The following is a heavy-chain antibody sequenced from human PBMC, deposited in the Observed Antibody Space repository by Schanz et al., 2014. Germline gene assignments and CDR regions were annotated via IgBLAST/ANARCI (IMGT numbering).Heavy chain of an antibody. CDR2: FDPKKGEA. CDR3: ATETSRTWFYNGVDV. V-gene: IGHV1-24*01. D-gene: IGHD2-2*01. Sequence: QVQLVQSAPEVKKPGASVKVSCEISGYTVSALAMHWVRQAPGKGLEWLGGFDPKKGEAIYAQKFQGRVIMTEDTSTDTAYVELSRLTSEDTGVYYCATETSRTWFYNGVDVWGQGTTVTVSS. J-gene: IGHJ6*02. CDR1: GYTVSALA.